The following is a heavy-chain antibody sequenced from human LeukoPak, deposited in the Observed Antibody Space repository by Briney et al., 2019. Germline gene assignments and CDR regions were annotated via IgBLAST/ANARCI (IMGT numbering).Heavy chain of an antibody. CDR3: ARGRMAVAGSYEY. CDR2: IKSDGSEK. Sequence: PGGSLRLSCAASGGITFGSYWMTWVRQAPGKGLECVANIKSDGSEKHYVDSVEGRFTISRDNAKNSLFLQMNSLRAEDTAVYYCARGRMAVAGSYEYWGQGTLVTVSS. J-gene: IGHJ4*02. CDR1: GGITFGSYW. V-gene: IGHV3-7*05. D-gene: IGHD6-19*01.